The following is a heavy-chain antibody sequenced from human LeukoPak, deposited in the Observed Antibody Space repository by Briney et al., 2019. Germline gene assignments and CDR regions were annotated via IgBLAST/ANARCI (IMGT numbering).Heavy chain of an antibody. J-gene: IGHJ6*02. CDR3: IRGVSGYYSYYAMDV. CDR2: INGAGTTT. Sequence: AGGSLRLSCGASGYSFSGYWMHWVRQVPGKGLVWVSRINGAGTTTTYADSVKGRFTISRDNAKNTLSLEMDSLRVEDTAVYYCIRGVSGYYSYYAMDVWGQGTTVIVSS. D-gene: IGHD1-26*01. V-gene: IGHV3-74*01. CDR1: GYSFSGYW.